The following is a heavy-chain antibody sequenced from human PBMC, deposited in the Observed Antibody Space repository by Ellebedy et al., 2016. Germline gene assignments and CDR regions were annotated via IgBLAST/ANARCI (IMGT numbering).Heavy chain of an antibody. Sequence: SETLSLXCTVSGGSISSSSYYWGWIRQPPGKGLEWIGEINHSGSTNYNPSLKSRVTISVDTSKNQFSLKLSSVTAADTAVYYCARRSCSGGSCYDYWGQGTLVTVSS. V-gene: IGHV4-39*07. CDR2: INHSGST. CDR1: GGSISSSSYY. CDR3: ARRSCSGGSCYDY. D-gene: IGHD2-15*01. J-gene: IGHJ4*02.